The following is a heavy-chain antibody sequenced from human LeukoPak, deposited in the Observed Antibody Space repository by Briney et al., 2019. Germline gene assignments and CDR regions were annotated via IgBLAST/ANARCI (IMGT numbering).Heavy chain of an antibody. J-gene: IGHJ4*02. Sequence: SETLSLTCTVSGGSISSSSYYWGWIRQPPGKVLEWIGSIYYSGSTYYNPSLKSRVTISVDTSKNQFSLKLSSVTAADTAVYYCARVWFGESTLDYWGQGTLVTVSS. V-gene: IGHV4-39*07. CDR1: GGSISSSSYY. D-gene: IGHD3-10*01. CDR3: ARVWFGESTLDY. CDR2: IYYSGST.